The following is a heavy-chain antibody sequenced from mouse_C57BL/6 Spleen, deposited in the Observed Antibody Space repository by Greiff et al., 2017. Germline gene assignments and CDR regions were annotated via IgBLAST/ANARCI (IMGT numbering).Heavy chain of an antibody. J-gene: IGHJ1*03. D-gene: IGHD1-1*01. Sequence: DVKLVESEGGLVQPGSSMKLSCTASGFTFSDYYMAWVRQVPEKGLEWVANINYDGSSTYYLDSLKSRFIISRDNAKNILYLQMSSLKSEDTATYYCARDRGYGSSFYWYFDVWGTGTTVTVSS. CDR2: INYDGSST. V-gene: IGHV5-16*01. CDR1: GFTFSDYY. CDR3: ARDRGYGSSFYWYFDV.